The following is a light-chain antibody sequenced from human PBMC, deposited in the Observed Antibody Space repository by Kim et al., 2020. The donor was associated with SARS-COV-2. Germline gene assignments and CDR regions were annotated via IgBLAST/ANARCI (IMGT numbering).Light chain of an antibody. CDR3: QSYDSSLSGVL. V-gene: IGLV1-40*01. CDR2: GNS. J-gene: IGLJ2*01. Sequence: QGVTIACTGSSSNIGARYDVHWYQQVPGTVPKLLIYGNSNRPSGVPDRFSGSKSGTSASLAITGLQAEDEADYYCQSYDSSLSGVLFGGGTKLTVL. CDR1: SSNIGARYD.